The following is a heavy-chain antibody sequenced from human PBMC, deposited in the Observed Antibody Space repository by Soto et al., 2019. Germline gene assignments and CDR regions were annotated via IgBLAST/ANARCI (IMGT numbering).Heavy chain of an antibody. V-gene: IGHV4-39*01. CDR3: ARHQGRXDFWSGYYYYYYYGMDV. Sequence: PSETLSLTCTVSGGSISSSSYYWGWIRQPPGKGLEWIGSIYYSGSTYYNPSLKSRVTISVDTSKNQFSLKLSSVTAADTAVYYCARHQGRXDFWSGYYYYYYYGMDVWGQGTTVTVSS. CDR1: GGSISSSSYY. J-gene: IGHJ6*02. D-gene: IGHD3-3*01. CDR2: IYYSGST.